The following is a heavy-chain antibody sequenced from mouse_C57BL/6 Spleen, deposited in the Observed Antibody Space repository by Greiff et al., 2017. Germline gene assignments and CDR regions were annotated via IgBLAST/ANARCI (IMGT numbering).Heavy chain of an antibody. CDR2: ISDGGSYT. CDR1: GFTFSSYA. V-gene: IGHV5-4*01. J-gene: IGHJ1*03. D-gene: IGHD1-1*01. CDR3: ARDAYYGSSQYFDV. Sequence: EVMLVESGGGLVKPGGSLKLSCAASGFTFSSYAMSWVRQTPEKRLEWVATISDGGSYTYYPDNVKGRFTISRDNAKNNLYLQMSHLKSEDTAMYYCARDAYYGSSQYFDVWGTGTTVTVSS.